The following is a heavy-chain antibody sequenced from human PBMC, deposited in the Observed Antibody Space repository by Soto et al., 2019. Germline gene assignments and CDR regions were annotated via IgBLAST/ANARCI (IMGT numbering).Heavy chain of an antibody. Sequence: GGSLRLSCAASGFTFSNYGMHWVRQAPGKGLEWVAVISYDGINKYYADFVKGRFAISRDNSKKTLYLQMTSLRAGDTAVYYCATAPFDMAARPPPIDYWGQGTLVTVSS. CDR2: ISYDGINK. CDR1: GFTFSNYG. J-gene: IGHJ4*02. D-gene: IGHD6-25*01. CDR3: ATAPFDMAARPPPIDY. V-gene: IGHV3-30*03.